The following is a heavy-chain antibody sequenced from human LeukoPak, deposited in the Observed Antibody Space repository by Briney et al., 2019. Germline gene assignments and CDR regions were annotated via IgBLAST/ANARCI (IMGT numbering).Heavy chain of an antibody. V-gene: IGHV3-21*01. CDR3: ARDKHTMIVVGAFDI. CDR2: ISSSSSYI. J-gene: IGHJ3*02. D-gene: IGHD3-22*01. Sequence: PGGSLRLSCAASGFTFSSYSMNWVRQAPGKGLEWVSSISSSSSYIYYADSVKGRFTISRDNAKNSLYLQMNSLRAEDTAVYYCARDKHTMIVVGAFDIWGQGTMVTVSS. CDR1: GFTFSSYS.